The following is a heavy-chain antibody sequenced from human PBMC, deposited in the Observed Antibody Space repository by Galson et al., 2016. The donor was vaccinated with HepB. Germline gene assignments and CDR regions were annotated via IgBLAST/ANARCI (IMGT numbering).Heavy chain of an antibody. CDR2: IYYSGTT. CDR3: AKSGPYVNHYFDY. D-gene: IGHD3-16*01. J-gene: IGHJ4*02. V-gene: IGHV4-31*03. Sequence: TLSLTCTVSGGSISSGGYYWSWIRQHPGKGLEWIGFIYYSGTTYYNPSLKSRVTISVDTSENQFSLKLSSVTAADTALYYCAKSGPYVNHYFDYWGQGTLVTVSS. CDR1: GGSISSGGYY.